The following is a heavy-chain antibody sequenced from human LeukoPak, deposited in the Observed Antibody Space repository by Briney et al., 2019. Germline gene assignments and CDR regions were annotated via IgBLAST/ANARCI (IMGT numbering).Heavy chain of an antibody. Sequence: GRSLRLSCAASGFTFSSYSMNWVRQAPGKGLEWVSSISSSSSYIYYADSVKGRFTISRDNAKNSLYLQMNSLRAEDTAVYYCARDLIAAAVSFDYWGQGTLVTVSS. CDR2: ISSSSSYI. V-gene: IGHV3-21*01. CDR3: ARDLIAAAVSFDY. D-gene: IGHD6-13*01. CDR1: GFTFSSYS. J-gene: IGHJ4*02.